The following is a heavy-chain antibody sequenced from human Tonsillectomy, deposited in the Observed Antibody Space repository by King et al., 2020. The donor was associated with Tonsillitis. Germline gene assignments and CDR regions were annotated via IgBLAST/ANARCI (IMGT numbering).Heavy chain of an antibody. Sequence: VQLVESGADVKKPGESLKISCKGSGYSFTSYCIGWVRQIPGKGLEWMGVIYPGDSDTRYSPSFQGQVTISADKSISTAYLQWSSLKSADTAMYYCARHVVGGDYGLNWGQGTLGTVSS. CDR2: IYPGDSDT. D-gene: IGHD4/OR15-4a*01. CDR3: ARHVVGGDYGLN. J-gene: IGHJ4*02. V-gene: IGHV5-51*01. CDR1: GYSFTSYC.